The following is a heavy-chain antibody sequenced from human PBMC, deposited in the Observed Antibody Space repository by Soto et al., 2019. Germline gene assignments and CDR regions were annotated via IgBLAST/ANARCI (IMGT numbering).Heavy chain of an antibody. Sequence: QSGGSLRLSCAASGFTFSDHYMDWVRQAPGKGLEWVGRTRNKANSYTTEYAASVKGRFTISRDDSKNSLYLQMNSLKTEDTAVYYCAREGDSSGYFRAFDIWGQGTMVTVSS. V-gene: IGHV3-72*01. CDR2: TRNKANSYTT. CDR3: AREGDSSGYFRAFDI. CDR1: GFTFSDHY. J-gene: IGHJ3*02. D-gene: IGHD3-22*01.